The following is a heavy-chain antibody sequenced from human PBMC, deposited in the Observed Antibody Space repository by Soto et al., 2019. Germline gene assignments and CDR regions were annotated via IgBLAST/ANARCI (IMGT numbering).Heavy chain of an antibody. CDR1: GGSISSSY. V-gene: IGHV4-59*01. Sequence: SETLSLTCTVSGGSISSSYWSWIRQPPGKGLEWIGYVYFTGVTNYYPSLKSRVTMSVDTSKNQFSLKLSSVTAADTAVYFCARGGVNWFDPWGRGTLVTV. CDR3: ARGGVNWFDP. D-gene: IGHD3-16*01. J-gene: IGHJ5*02. CDR2: VYFTGVT.